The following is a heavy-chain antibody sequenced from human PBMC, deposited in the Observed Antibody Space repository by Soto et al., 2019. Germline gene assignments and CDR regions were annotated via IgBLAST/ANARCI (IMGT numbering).Heavy chain of an antibody. Sequence: QVQLQQWGAGPLKPSETLSLTCAVYGESFSDYYWSWIRQPPGKGLEWIGEINHSGSTKYNPSLKSRVTISVDTSKNQFSLKLSSVTAANTAVYYCARGRKVTTPPFYYYYGLDVWGQGTTVTVSS. D-gene: IGHD4-17*01. J-gene: IGHJ6*02. V-gene: IGHV4-34*01. CDR1: GESFSDYY. CDR2: INHSGST. CDR3: ARGRKVTTPPFYYYYGLDV.